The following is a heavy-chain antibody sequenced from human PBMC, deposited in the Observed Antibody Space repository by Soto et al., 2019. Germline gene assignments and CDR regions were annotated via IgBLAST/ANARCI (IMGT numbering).Heavy chain of an antibody. J-gene: IGHJ6*02. CDR1: GGSFSGYY. CDR3: ARGVGHYYGSGSYYGTRTGYYYGMDV. CDR2: INHSGST. Sequence: ETLSLTCAVYGGSFSGYYWSWIRQPPGKGLEWIGEINHSGSTNYNPSLKSRVTISVDTSKNQFSLKLSSVTAADTAVYYCARGVGHYYGSGSYYGTRTGYYYGMDVWGQGTTVTVSS. D-gene: IGHD3-10*01. V-gene: IGHV4-34*01.